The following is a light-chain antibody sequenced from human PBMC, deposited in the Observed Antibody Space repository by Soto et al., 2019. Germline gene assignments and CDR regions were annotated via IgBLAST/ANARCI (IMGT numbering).Light chain of an antibody. V-gene: IGKV1-39*01. J-gene: IGKJ1*01. Sequence: DIQMTQSPSSLSASVRDRVTITCRSSQSIGRNLNWYLQKPGKAPKLLVYAASHLQSGVPSRFSGGGSGTAFTLTIRSIQPEDSATYSCQQSYNTPWTFGQGTKVDIK. CDR3: QQSYNTPWT. CDR2: AAS. CDR1: QSIGRN.